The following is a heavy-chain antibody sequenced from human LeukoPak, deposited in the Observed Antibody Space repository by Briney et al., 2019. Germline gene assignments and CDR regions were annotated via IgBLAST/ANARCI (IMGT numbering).Heavy chain of an antibody. CDR2: INPNSGGT. Sequence: ASVKVSCKASGYTFTGYYMHWVRQAPGQGLKWMGWINPNSGGTNYAQKFQGWVTMTRDTSISTAYMELSRLRSDDTAVYYCARNYCSSTSCQGWDAFDIWGQGTMVTVSS. CDR3: ARNYCSSTSCQGWDAFDI. D-gene: IGHD2-2*01. V-gene: IGHV1-2*04. J-gene: IGHJ3*02. CDR1: GYTFTGYY.